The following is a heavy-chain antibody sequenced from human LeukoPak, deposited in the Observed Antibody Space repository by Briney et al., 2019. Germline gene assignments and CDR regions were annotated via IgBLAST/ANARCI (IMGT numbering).Heavy chain of an antibody. D-gene: IGHD6-19*01. CDR3: ASEVVAGTRAFDY. V-gene: IGHV3-30*03. Sequence: GGSLRLSCAASGFTFSSYGMPWVRQAPGKGLEWVAVISYDGSNKYYADSVKGRFTISRDNSKNTLYLQMNSLRAEDTAVYYCASEVVAGTRAFDYWGQGTLVTVSS. CDR2: ISYDGSNK. J-gene: IGHJ4*02. CDR1: GFTFSSYG.